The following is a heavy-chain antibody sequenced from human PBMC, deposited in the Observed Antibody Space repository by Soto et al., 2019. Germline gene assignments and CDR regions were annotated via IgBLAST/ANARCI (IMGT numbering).Heavy chain of an antibody. CDR1: GGSISSGGYS. J-gene: IGHJ4*02. V-gene: IGHV4-30-2*01. Sequence: QLQLQESGSGLVKPSQTLSLTCAVSGGSISSGGYSWSWIRQPPGKGLEWIGYIYHSGSTYYNPSLKSRVTISVDRSKNQFSLKLSSVTAADTAVYYCARDLGYSYGLTYFDYWGQGTLVTVSS. CDR3: ARDLGYSYGLTYFDY. D-gene: IGHD5-18*01. CDR2: IYHSGST.